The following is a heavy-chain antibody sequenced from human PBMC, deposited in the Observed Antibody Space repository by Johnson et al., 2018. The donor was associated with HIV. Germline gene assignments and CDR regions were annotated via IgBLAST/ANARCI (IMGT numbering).Heavy chain of an antibody. Sequence: VQLVESGGGLVLPGGSLRLSCVGSGFTFSSYWMSWVRQAPGKGLEWVATIKQDGSEIYHVDSVKGRFTISRDNAENTLYLQMNSLRAEDTAVYYCTTGAFHAYDMWGQGTMVTVSS. CDR2: IKQDGSEI. CDR3: TTGAFHAYDM. V-gene: IGHV3-7*01. D-gene: IGHD1-1*01. J-gene: IGHJ3*02. CDR1: GFTFSSYW.